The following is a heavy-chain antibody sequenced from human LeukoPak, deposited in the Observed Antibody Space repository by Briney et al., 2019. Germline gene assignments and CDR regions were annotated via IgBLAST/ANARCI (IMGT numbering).Heavy chain of an antibody. V-gene: IGHV3-30*03. CDR1: GFTFSSYG. J-gene: IGHJ3*02. Sequence: GRSLRLSCAASGFTFSSYGMHWVRQAPGKGLEWVAVISYDGSNKYYADSVKGRFTISRDNSKNTLYLQMNSLRAEDMAVYYCARGRSSGWYRAFDIWGQGTMVTVSS. CDR3: ARGRSSGWYRAFDI. CDR2: ISYDGSNK. D-gene: IGHD6-19*01.